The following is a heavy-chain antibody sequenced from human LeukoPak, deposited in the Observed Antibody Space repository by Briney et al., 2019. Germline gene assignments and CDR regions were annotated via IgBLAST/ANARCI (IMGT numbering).Heavy chain of an antibody. J-gene: IGHJ3*02. CDR1: GGSISSYY. CDR2: IYTSGST. V-gene: IGHV4-4*07. D-gene: IGHD3-22*01. CDR3: ARDVYYYDSSAIEDDAFDI. Sequence: PSETLSLTCTVSGGSISSYYWSWIRQPAGNGLEWIGRIYTSGSTNYNPSLKSRVTMSVDTSKNQFSLKLSSVTAADTAVYYCARDVYYYDSSAIEDDAFDIWGQGTMVTVSS.